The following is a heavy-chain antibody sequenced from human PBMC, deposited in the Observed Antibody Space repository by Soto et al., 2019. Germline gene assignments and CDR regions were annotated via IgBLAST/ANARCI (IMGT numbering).Heavy chain of an antibody. CDR2: IHYSGST. CDR3: ARVLFGRGNWFDP. J-gene: IGHJ5*02. CDR1: GGSISSYY. V-gene: IGHV4-59*01. Sequence: SSETLSLTCTVSGGSISSYYWSWIRQPPGKGLEWIGYIHYSGSTNHNPSLKSRVTISVDTSKNQISLKLRSVTAADTAVYYCARVLFGRGNWFDPWGQGTLVTVS. D-gene: IGHD3-3*01.